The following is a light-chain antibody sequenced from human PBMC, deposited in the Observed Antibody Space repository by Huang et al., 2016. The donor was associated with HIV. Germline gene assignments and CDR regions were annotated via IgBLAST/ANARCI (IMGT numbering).Light chain of an antibody. V-gene: IGKV3-11*01. CDR3: QQRSKWPWT. CDR2: DAS. J-gene: IGKJ1*01. Sequence: EIVLTQSPATLSLSPGKRATLSCRASQSVSTYLAWYQQKPAQAPRLLIYDASNRATGIPARFSGSGSGTDFTLNISSLEPEDFAIYYCQQRSKWPWTFGQGTKVEIK. CDR1: QSVSTY.